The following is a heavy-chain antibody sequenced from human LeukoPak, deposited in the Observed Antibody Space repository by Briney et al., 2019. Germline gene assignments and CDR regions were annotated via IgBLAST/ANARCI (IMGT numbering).Heavy chain of an antibody. D-gene: IGHD2-2*02. CDR1: GYTFTGYY. Sequence: ASVTVSCKASGYTFTGYYMHWVRQAPGQGLEWMGWINPNSGGTNYAQKFQGRVTMTRDTSISTAYMELSRLRSDDTAVYYCAREIVVVPAAIRYYYYMDVWGKGTTVTVSS. J-gene: IGHJ6*03. CDR2: INPNSGGT. CDR3: AREIVVVPAAIRYYYYMDV. V-gene: IGHV1-2*02.